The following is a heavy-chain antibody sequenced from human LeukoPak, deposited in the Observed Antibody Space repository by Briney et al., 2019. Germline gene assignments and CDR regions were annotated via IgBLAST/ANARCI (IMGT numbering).Heavy chain of an antibody. CDR2: ISYSGNI. J-gene: IGHJ4*02. V-gene: IGHV4-39*01. CDR1: GXSISSSTYY. CDR3: ARQRRLELPDY. Sequence: SETLSLTWTVSGXSISSSTYYWGWIRQPPGKGLEWIGSISYSGNIYYNPSLKSRVTISVDTSKNQFSLKLSSVTAADTAVYYCARQRRLELPDYWGQGTLVTVSS. D-gene: IGHD3-16*01.